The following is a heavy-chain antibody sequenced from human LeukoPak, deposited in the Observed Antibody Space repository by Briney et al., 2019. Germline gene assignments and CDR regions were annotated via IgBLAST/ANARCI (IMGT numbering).Heavy chain of an antibody. CDR2: IYTSGST. D-gene: IGHD1-14*01. J-gene: IGHJ6*03. CDR1: AGSISSGDYY. V-gene: IGHV4-61*02. Sequence: SSQTLSLTCTVSAGSISSGDYYWSWIRQPAGKGLEWIGRIYTSGSTNYNPSLKSRVTMSVDTSKNQFSLKLSSVTAADTAVYYCARDPPGGYYYYMDVWGKGTTVTVSS. CDR3: ARDPPGGYYYYMDV.